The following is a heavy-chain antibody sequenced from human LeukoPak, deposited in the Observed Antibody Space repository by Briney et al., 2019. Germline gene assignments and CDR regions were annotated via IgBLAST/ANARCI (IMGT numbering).Heavy chain of an antibody. CDR2: VSGSGSST. J-gene: IGHJ4*02. Sequence: GGSLRLSCAASGFTFSSYAMSWVRQAPRKGLEWVSVVSGSGSSTGYADSVKGRFTISRDNSKNTLYLQMSSLSAEDTAVYYCAKMNVLTGYYTPNFDFWGQRTLVTVSS. D-gene: IGHD3-9*01. CDR1: GFTFSSYA. V-gene: IGHV3-23*01. CDR3: AKMNVLTGYYTPNFDF.